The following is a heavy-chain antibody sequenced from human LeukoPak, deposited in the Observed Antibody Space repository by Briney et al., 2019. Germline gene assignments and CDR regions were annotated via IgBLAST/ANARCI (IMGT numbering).Heavy chain of an antibody. CDR1: GFTYTTNW. CDR3: ARDRITDFWSGYYTNYFDY. V-gene: IGHV3-7*01. Sequence: GGSLRLSCAASGFTYTTNWMTWVRQAPGKGLEWVATINQDGSEKYYVDSVKGRFTISRDNAKNSLFLQMNSLRAEDTAVYYCARDRITDFWSGYYTNYFDYWGQGTLVTVSS. CDR2: INQDGSEK. J-gene: IGHJ4*02. D-gene: IGHD3-3*01.